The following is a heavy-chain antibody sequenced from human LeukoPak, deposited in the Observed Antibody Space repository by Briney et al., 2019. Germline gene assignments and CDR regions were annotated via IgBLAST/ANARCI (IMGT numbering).Heavy chain of an antibody. CDR3: AGIPLRRYYMDV. J-gene: IGHJ6*03. CDR2: IYYSGST. D-gene: IGHD4-17*01. Sequence: SETLSLTCAVYGGSFSGYYWSWIRQPPGKGLEWIGYIYYSGSTNYNPSLKSRVTISVDTSKNQFSLKLSSVTAADTAVYYCAGIPLRRYYMDVWGKGTTVTVSS. CDR1: GGSFSGYY. V-gene: IGHV4-59*01.